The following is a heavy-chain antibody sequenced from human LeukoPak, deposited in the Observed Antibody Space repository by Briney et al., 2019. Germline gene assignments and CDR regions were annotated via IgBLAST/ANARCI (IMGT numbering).Heavy chain of an antibody. Sequence: AGSLRLSCAASGFTFSSYTMNWVRQAPGKGLEWVSSISSSSGYIYYADSVEGRFTISRDNAKNSLYLHLNSLRAEDTAVYFCTRAWPEVVATIFDYWGQGTLVTVSS. D-gene: IGHD5-12*01. CDR2: ISSSSGYI. CDR3: TRAWPEVVATIFDY. CDR1: GFTFSSYT. J-gene: IGHJ4*02. V-gene: IGHV3-21*01.